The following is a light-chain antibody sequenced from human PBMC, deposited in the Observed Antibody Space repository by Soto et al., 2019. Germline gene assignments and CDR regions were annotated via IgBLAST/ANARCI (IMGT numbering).Light chain of an antibody. CDR3: QQYNNPWT. J-gene: IGKJ1*01. Sequence: DIQMTQSPSTLSASVGDRVTITCRASQRISSWLAWYQQKPGKAPKLLIYKASSLESGVPSRFSGSGSGTEFTLTSSSLQPDDFATYYCQQYNNPWTFGQGTKVEIK. V-gene: IGKV1-5*03. CDR1: QRISSW. CDR2: KAS.